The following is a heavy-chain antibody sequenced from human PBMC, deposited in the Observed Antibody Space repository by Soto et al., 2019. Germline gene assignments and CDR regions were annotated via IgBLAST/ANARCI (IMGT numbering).Heavy chain of an antibody. J-gene: IGHJ5*02. D-gene: IGHD3-3*01. CDR2: INHTGGT. V-gene: IGHV4-34*01. Sequence: PSETLSLTCAVYGGSVNGYYWNWIRQPPGKGLEWIGEINHTGGTHYNPSLKSRGTMSVDTSKNQFSLRLSSVTAADTAIYYCATRITVFGLLIPPFDTWGQGTQVTVSS. CDR1: GGSVNGYY. CDR3: ATRITVFGLLIPPFDT.